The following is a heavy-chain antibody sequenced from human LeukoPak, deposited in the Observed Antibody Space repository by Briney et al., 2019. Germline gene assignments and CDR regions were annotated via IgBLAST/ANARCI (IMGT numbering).Heavy chain of an antibody. CDR2: VSASGTT. D-gene: IGHD2-21*01. J-gene: IGHJ3*02. CDR1: GVYVGSHF. CDR3: ARAYCGGECTAGGAFDI. V-gene: IGHV4-4*07. Sequence: SETLSLTCSVSGVYVGSHFWSWVRQPAGKALEWIGRVSASGTTSSNPSLNSRVTMSLDTSKNQFSLKLTSVTAADTAVYFCARAYCGGECTAGGAFDIWGQGTMVTVSS.